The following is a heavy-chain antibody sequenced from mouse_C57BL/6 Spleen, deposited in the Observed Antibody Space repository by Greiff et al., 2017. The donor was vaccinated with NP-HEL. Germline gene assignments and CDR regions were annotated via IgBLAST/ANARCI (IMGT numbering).Heavy chain of an antibody. CDR2: IWRGGST. V-gene: IGHV2-2*01. CDR3: ARSGYGSGGYFDY. D-gene: IGHD1-1*01. Sequence: VKLQQSGPGLVQPSQSLSITCTVSGFSLTSYGVHWVRQSPGKGLEWLGVIWRGGSTDYNAAFISRLSISKDNSKSQVFFKMNSLQADDTAIYYCARSGYGSGGYFDYWGQGTTLTVSS. CDR1: GFSLTSYG. J-gene: IGHJ2*01.